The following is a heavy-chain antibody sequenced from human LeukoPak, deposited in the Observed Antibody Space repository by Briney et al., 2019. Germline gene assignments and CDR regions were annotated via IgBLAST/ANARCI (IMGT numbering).Heavy chain of an antibody. CDR1: GFTFSNYS. J-gene: IGHJ4*02. CDR3: AKEIPPG. V-gene: IGHV3-21*04. CDR2: ISSRSSDI. Sequence: GGSLRLSCAASGFTFSNYSMNWVRQAPGKGLEWVSSISSRSSDIYYADSVKGRFTISRDNSKNTLYMQMNSLRAEDTAVYYCAKEIPPGWGQGTLVTVSS.